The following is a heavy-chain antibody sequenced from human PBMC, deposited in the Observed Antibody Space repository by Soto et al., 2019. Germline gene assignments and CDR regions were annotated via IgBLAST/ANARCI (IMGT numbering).Heavy chain of an antibody. CDR2: IYYSGTT. V-gene: IGHV4-59*01. CDR3: ARFYDFWTGYRGHFDY. CDR1: GDSISSYL. J-gene: IGHJ4*02. Sequence: PSETLSLTCTVSGDSISSYLWSWIRQPPGKGLEWIGYIYYSGTTNYNPSLKSRVTISIDTSNNQFSMKLSSVTAADTAVYYCARFYDFWTGYRGHFDYWGQGTLVTVSS. D-gene: IGHD3-3*01.